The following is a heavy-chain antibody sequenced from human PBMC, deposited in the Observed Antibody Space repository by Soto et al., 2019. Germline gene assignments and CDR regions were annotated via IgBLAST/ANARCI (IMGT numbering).Heavy chain of an antibody. D-gene: IGHD3-22*01. CDR2: IYYSGST. V-gene: IGHV4-39*01. Sequence: LQLQESGPGLVKPSETLSLTCTVSGGSISSSSYYWGWIRQPPGKGLEWIGSIYYSGSTYYNPSLKSRVTISVDTSKNQFSLKLSSVTAADTAVYYCASLPYYYDSSGSIWGQGTLVTVSS. J-gene: IGHJ4*02. CDR3: ASLPYYYDSSGSI. CDR1: GGSISSSSYY.